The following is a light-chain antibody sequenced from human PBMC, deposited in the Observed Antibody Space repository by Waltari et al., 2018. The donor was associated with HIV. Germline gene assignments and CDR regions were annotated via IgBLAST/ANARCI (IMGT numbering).Light chain of an antibody. CDR1: TPDVRYYNY. Sequence: QSALTPHSSVSGSLGSSITFPCPATTPDVRYYNYATWYQYHPDKAPKLIIYEVSDRPSGVSNRFSGSKSGNTASLTISGLQAEDETDYYCASYTTRKTWVFGGGTKLFVL. V-gene: IGLV2-14*01. CDR2: EVS. J-gene: IGLJ3*02. CDR3: ASYTTRKTWV.